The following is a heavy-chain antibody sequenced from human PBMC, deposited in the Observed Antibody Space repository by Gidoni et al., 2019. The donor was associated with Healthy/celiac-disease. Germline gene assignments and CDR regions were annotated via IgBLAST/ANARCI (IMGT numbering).Heavy chain of an antibody. D-gene: IGHD2-15*01. CDR3: ARDGACSGGSCYLRGGYFDY. CDR2: SYSGGST. J-gene: IGHJ4*02. Sequence: EVQLVESGGGWIQPGGSLSLSCAPSGFTVRSTHMSWVRQAPGKGLEWVTGSYSGGSTYYADSVKGRFTISRDNSKNTLYLQMNSLRAEDTAVYYCARDGACSGGSCYLRGGYFDYWGQGTLGHRLL. CDR1: GFTVRSTH. V-gene: IGHV3-53*01.